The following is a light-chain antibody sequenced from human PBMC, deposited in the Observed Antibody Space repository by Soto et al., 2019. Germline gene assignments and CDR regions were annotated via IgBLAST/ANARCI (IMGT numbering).Light chain of an antibody. V-gene: IGKV1-27*01. Sequence: DIQMTQSPSSLSASVGDRVTITCRASQGISNYLAWYQQKPGKVPKLLIYAASTLQSGVPSRFSGSGSATDFTLTITSLPPEDVATYYCQKYNSAPWTFGQGTKVEIK. CDR2: AAS. CDR1: QGISNY. J-gene: IGKJ1*01. CDR3: QKYNSAPWT.